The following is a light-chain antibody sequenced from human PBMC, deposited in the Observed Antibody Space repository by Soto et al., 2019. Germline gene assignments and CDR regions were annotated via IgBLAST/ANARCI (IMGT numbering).Light chain of an antibody. CDR3: QQYDNPTWT. CDR1: QDISNY. V-gene: IGKV1-33*01. Sequence: DIKMNQSPSSLSASVGDRVTITCQASQDISNYLNWYQQKPGKAPKLLIYDASNLETGVPSRFSGSGSGTDFTFTISSLQPEDIATYYCQQYDNPTWTFGQGTKVDI. CDR2: DAS. J-gene: IGKJ1*01.